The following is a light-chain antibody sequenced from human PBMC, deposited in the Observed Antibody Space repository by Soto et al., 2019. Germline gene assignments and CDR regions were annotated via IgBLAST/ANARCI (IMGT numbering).Light chain of an antibody. Sequence: EIVLTQSPGILSLSPGERATLSCRASQSVSSSYLAWYQQKPGQAPRLLIYGASSRATGIPDRFSGSGSGTDFTLTISRLETEDFAVYYCQQYGRSITFGQGTRLEIK. V-gene: IGKV3-20*01. J-gene: IGKJ5*01. CDR3: QQYGRSIT. CDR1: QSVSSSY. CDR2: GAS.